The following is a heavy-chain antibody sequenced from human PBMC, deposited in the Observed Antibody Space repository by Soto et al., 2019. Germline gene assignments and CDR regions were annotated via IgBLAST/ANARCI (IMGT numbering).Heavy chain of an antibody. J-gene: IGHJ6*02. CDR1: GYTFTDYY. CDR3: ARTPDNGRAGVYGMDV. V-gene: IGHV1-2*02. CDR2: IDGDSGDT. D-gene: IGHD1-26*01. Sequence: QVLLVQSGAEVKKPGASVKVSCKASGYTFTDYYIHWVRQAPGQGLEWMGWIDGDSGDTKYAQNFQDRVTMTRDTSINTAYMELSRLTSDDTAVYYCARTPDNGRAGVYGMDVWGQGTTVIVSS.